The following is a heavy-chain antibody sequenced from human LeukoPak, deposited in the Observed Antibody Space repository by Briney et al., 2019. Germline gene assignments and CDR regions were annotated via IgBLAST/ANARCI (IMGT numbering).Heavy chain of an antibody. V-gene: IGHV3-30*02. D-gene: IGHD2-15*01. CDR2: IRSDGSKK. J-gene: IGHJ4*02. Sequence: GGSLRLSCAASGFTFSSYGMHWVRQAPGKGLEWVTFIRSDGSKKYYADSVKGRFTISRDTSKNTLYLQMNSLRAEDTAVYYCATNGGVSGGSRSDFDYWGQGTLVTVSS. CDR1: GFTFSSYG. CDR3: ATNGGVSGGSRSDFDY.